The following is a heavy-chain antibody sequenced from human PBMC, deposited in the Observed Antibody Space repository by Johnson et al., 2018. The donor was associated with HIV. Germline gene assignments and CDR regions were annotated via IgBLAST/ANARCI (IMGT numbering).Heavy chain of an antibody. CDR2: IYSGGTT. Sequence: VQLVESGGGLVKPGGSLRLSCAASGFTVSSNYMSWVRQAPGKGLEWVSVIYSGGTTYYADSVKGRFTISRDNSKNTLYLQMNSLRAEDTAVYYCAKGERGYSSSSDAFDIWGQGTMVTVSS. D-gene: IGHD6-6*01. CDR3: AKGERGYSSSSDAFDI. V-gene: IGHV3-66*02. CDR1: GFTVSSNY. J-gene: IGHJ3*02.